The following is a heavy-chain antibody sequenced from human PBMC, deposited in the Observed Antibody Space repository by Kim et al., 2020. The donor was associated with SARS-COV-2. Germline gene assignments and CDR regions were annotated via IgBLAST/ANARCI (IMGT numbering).Heavy chain of an antibody. J-gene: IGHJ5*02. CDR2: IIPIFGTA. D-gene: IGHD3-10*01. Sequence: SVKVSCKASGGTFSSYAISWVRQAPRQGLEWMGGIIPIFGTANYAQKFQGRVTITADESTSTAYMELSSLRSEDTAVYYCARDQSVDYYGSGSYWGWFDPWGQGTLVTVSS. CDR1: GGTFSSYA. CDR3: ARDQSVDYYGSGSYWGWFDP. V-gene: IGHV1-69*13.